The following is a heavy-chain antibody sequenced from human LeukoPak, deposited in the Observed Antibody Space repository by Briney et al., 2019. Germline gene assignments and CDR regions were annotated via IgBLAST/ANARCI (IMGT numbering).Heavy chain of an antibody. CDR1: GGTFSSYA. CDR2: IIPIFGTA. D-gene: IGHD1-26*01. V-gene: IGHV1-69*05. J-gene: IGHJ4*02. Sequence: SVKVSCKASGGTFSSYAISWVRQAPGQGLEWMGGIIPIFGTANYAQKFQGRVTITTDESTSTAYMELSSLGSEDTAVYYCARGSGSYSPTYYFDYWGQGTLVAVSS. CDR3: ARGSGSYSPTYYFDY.